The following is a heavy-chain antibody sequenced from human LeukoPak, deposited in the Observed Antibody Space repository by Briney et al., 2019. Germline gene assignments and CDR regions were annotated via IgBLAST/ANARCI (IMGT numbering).Heavy chain of an antibody. Sequence: PGGSLRLSCAASGFSFNSHWMSWVRQAPGKGLEWVALINQDESVQHYVDSMRGRFTISRDNAKNSLYLQMNSLRDEDTAIYYCTRGAGWLLDYWGQGSLVTVSS. CDR3: TRGAGWLLDY. V-gene: IGHV3-7*01. CDR1: GFSFNSHW. J-gene: IGHJ4*02. CDR2: INQDESVQ. D-gene: IGHD5-12*01.